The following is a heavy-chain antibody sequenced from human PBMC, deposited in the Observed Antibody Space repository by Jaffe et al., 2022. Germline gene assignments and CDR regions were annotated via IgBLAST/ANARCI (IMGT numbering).Heavy chain of an antibody. CDR1: GGTFSSYA. CDR3: ARASFYPMVRGVYYYYYMDV. Sequence: QVQLVQSGAEVKKPGSSVKVSCKASGGTFSSYAISWVRQAPGQGLEWMGGIIPIFGTANYAQKFQGRVTITTDESTSTAYMELSSLRSEDTAVYYCARASFYPMVRGVYYYYYMDVWGKGTTVTVSS. V-gene: IGHV1-69*05. D-gene: IGHD3-10*01. CDR2: IIPIFGTA. J-gene: IGHJ6*03.